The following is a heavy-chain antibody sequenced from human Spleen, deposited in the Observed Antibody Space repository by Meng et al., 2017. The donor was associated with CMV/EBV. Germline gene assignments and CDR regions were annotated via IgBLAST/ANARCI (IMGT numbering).Heavy chain of an antibody. J-gene: IGHJ6*02. CDR1: GFTFSSYA. V-gene: IGHV3-30-3*01. D-gene: IGHD3-10*02. CDR2: ISYDGSNK. Sequence: SCAASGFTFSSYAMHWVRQAPGKGLEWVAVISYDGSNKYYADSVKGQFTISRDNSKNTLYLQMNSLRAEDTAVYYCARVGITMSTGYYYGMDVWGQGTTVTVSS. CDR3: ARVGITMSTGYYYGMDV.